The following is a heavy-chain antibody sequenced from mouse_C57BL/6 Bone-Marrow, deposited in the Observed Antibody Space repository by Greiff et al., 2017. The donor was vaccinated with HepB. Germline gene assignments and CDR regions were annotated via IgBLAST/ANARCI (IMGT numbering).Heavy chain of an antibody. Sequence: EVQRVESGGGLVQPGGSRKLSCAASGFTFSSFGMHWVRQAPEKGLEWVAYINSGSSTIYYADTVKGRFTVSRDNAKNILFLQMTSLRSEATAMYYCTRFYDYDNAMDYWGQGTSVTVSS. J-gene: IGHJ4*01. V-gene: IGHV5-17*02. CDR3: TRFYDYDNAMDY. CDR1: GFTFSSFG. CDR2: INSGSSTI. D-gene: IGHD2-4*01.